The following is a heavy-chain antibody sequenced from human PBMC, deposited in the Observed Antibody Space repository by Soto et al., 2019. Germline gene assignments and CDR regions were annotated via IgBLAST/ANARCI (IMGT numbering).Heavy chain of an antibody. CDR2: IWYDGSEK. J-gene: IGHJ4*02. CDR1: GFTFNTYA. Sequence: PGGSLRLSCAASGFTFNTYAMHWVRQAPGKGLEWVAAIWYDGSEKYYADSVRGRFTISRDNFKNTLFLQMNSLTAADTAVYYCATSRPPDPHGFDSWGQGTLVTAPQ. V-gene: IGHV3-33*01. CDR3: ATSRPPDPHGFDS.